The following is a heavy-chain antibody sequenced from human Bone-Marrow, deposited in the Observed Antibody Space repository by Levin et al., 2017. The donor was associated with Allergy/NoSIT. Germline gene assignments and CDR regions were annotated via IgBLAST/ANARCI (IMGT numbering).Heavy chain of an antibody. V-gene: IGHV3-9*01. J-gene: IGHJ2*01. CDR1: GFTFDDYA. D-gene: IGHD4-11*01. CDR3: AKDIYSNWGWYLDL. Sequence: GGSLRLSCAASGFTFDDYAMHWVRQAPGKGLEWVSGIDWNGGGTVYADSVKGRFTISRDNAKKSLYLQMNSLSAEDTALYYCAKDIYSNWGWYLDLWGRGTLVTVSS. CDR2: IDWNGGGT.